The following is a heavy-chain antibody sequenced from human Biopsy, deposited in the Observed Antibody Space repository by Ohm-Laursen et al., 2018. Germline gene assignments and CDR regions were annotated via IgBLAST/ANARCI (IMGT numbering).Heavy chain of an antibody. V-gene: IGHV3-30*18. CDR3: AKCMTGGSNYYFHH. J-gene: IGHJ4*02. CDR2: ISYDGSSE. CDR1: GFTFTTYG. D-gene: IGHD2-8*01. Sequence: SLRLSCTASGFTFTTYGMHWVRQAPGKGLEWVAPISYDGSSEEYADSVKGRFTISRDNSKNTLYLQMNSLRGEDTAVYYCAKCMTGGSNYYFHHCGQGTLVTVSS.